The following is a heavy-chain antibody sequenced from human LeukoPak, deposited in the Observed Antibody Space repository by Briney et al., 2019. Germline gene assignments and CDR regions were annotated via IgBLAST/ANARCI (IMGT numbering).Heavy chain of an antibody. D-gene: IGHD2-21*02. J-gene: IGHJ4*02. V-gene: IGHV3-23*01. CDR1: GFTFSSYA. CDR2: IGGSGVST. Sequence: GGSLRLSCAASGFTFSSYAMSWVRQAPGKGLEWVSAIGGSGVSTYYADSVKARFTISRDNSKNTLYLQMNSLRAEDTALYYCAKDLENCGGDCYPFDYWGQGTLVTVSS. CDR3: AKDLENCGGDCYPFDY.